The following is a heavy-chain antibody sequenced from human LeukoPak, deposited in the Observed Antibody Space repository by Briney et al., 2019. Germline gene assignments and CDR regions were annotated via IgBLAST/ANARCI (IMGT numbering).Heavy chain of an antibody. CDR1: GFTFSIQA. V-gene: IGHV3-64D*06. D-gene: IGHD3-16*01. J-gene: IGHJ4*02. CDR3: ARGTGAYYY. Sequence: GGSLRLSCSASGFTFSIQAMHWVRQAPRKGLEYVSGSSGNGGSTYYADSVKGRFIISRDNSKNTVYLQVSSLRPEDTAVYYCARGTGAYYYWGQGTLVTVSS. CDR2: SSGNGGST.